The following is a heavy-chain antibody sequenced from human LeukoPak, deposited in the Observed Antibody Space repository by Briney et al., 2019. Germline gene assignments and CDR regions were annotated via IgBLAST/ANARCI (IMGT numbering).Heavy chain of an antibody. D-gene: IGHD6-13*01. CDR2: INPNGGDT. V-gene: IGHV1-2*06. CDR1: GYTFSAYF. J-gene: IGHJ4*02. Sequence: ASVTVSFKASGYTFSAYFIHWVRQAPGQGLEWMGRINPNGGDTNYAQKFQGRVTITGDTSISTAYMELSSLRSDDTAMYYCARVGFTSSWSNFDYWGQGTLVTVSS. CDR3: ARVGFTSSWSNFDY.